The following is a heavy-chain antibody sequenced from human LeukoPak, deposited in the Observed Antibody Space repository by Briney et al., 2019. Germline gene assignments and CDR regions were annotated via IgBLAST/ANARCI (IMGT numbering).Heavy chain of an antibody. V-gene: IGHV3-7*01. CDR1: GFTFSSYA. Sequence: PGGSLRLSCAASGFTFSSYAMSWVRQAPGKGLEWVANIKQDGSEKYYVDSVKGRFTVSRDNAKNSLYLQMNSLRAEDTAVYYCARDPFYDYVWGSFDYWGQGTLVTVSS. CDR2: IKQDGSEK. CDR3: ARDPFYDYVWGSFDY. D-gene: IGHD3-16*01. J-gene: IGHJ4*02.